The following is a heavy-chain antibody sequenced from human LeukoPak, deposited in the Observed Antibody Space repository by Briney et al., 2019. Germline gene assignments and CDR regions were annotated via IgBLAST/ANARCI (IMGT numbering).Heavy chain of an antibody. CDR3: ARGGYSGSDWTT. Sequence: PSETPSLTCTVSGGSISSYYWSWIRQPPGKGLEWIGYIYYSGSTNYNPSLKSRVTISVDTSKSQFSLKLSSVTAADTAVYYCARGGYSGSDWTTWGQGTRVTVSS. V-gene: IGHV4-59*01. J-gene: IGHJ5*02. CDR2: IYYSGST. CDR1: GGSISSYY. D-gene: IGHD5-12*01.